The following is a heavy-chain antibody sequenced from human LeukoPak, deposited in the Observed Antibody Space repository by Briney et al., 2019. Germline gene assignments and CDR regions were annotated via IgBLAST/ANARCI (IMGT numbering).Heavy chain of an antibody. CDR1: GGSISSYY. V-gene: IGHV4-39*07. Sequence: SETLSLTCTVSGGSISSYYWGWIRQPPGKGLEWIGSIYYSGSTYYNPSLKSRVTISVDTSKNQFSLKLSSVTAADTAVYYCARSLDYDILTGYYIGENDAFDIWGQGTMVTVSS. D-gene: IGHD3-9*01. CDR3: ARSLDYDILTGYYIGENDAFDI. CDR2: IYYSGST. J-gene: IGHJ3*02.